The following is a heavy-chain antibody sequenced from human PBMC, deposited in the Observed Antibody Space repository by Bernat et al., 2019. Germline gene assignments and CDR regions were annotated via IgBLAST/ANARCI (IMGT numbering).Heavy chain of an antibody. Sequence: EVQLVESGGGLVQPGGSLRLSCAASGFNFTSYSMNWVRQVPGKGLEWVSYISSSSSSIYYADGVKGRFTISRDNSKNTLYLQMNSLRAEDTAVYYCARHAPRPKWLKTNYFDYWGQGTLVTVSS. J-gene: IGHJ4*02. CDR3: ARHAPRPKWLKTNYFDY. V-gene: IGHV3-48*01. CDR2: ISSSSSSI. D-gene: IGHD6-19*01. CDR1: GFNFTSYS.